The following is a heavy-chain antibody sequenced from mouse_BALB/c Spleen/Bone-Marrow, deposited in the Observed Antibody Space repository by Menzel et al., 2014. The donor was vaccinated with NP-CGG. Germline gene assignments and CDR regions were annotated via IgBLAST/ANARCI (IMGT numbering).Heavy chain of an antibody. D-gene: IGHD4-1*01. Sequence: QVQLQQSGAELVKPGASVKLSCKASGYTFTSFSLYWVRQRPGQGLEWIGDINPRNGVTNFYERFKSKATLTVDKSSSTAYMQLSRLTSEDSAINYCSRVDWDEAYWGQGTLVTVST. CDR3: SRVDWDEAY. CDR1: GYTFTSFS. V-gene: IGHV1S81*02. J-gene: IGHJ3*01. CDR2: INPRNGVT.